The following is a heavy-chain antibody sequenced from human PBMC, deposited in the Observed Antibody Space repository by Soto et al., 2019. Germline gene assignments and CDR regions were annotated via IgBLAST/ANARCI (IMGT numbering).Heavy chain of an antibody. J-gene: IGHJ6*02. CDR1: GDSVSGNSAA. Sequence: PSQTLSLTCAISGDSVSGNSAAWNWIRQSPSRGLEWLGRTYYRSKWYNDYAVSVRSQITINPDTSRNQFSLQLNSVTPEDTAVYYCARVRGRDRYYYYGMDVWGLGTTVTVSS. CDR2: TYYRSKWYN. V-gene: IGHV6-1*01. CDR3: ARVRGRDRYYYYGMDV. D-gene: IGHD2-21*02.